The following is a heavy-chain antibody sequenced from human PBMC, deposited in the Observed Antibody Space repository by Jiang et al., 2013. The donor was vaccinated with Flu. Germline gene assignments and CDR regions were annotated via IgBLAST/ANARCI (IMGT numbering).Heavy chain of an antibody. V-gene: IGHV5-10-1*01. D-gene: IGHD2-21*02. CDR2: IDPSNSYT. CDR1: GYSFTSYW. CDR3: ARHAYCGGDCYDPLDY. Sequence: AEVKKPGESLRISCRGSGYSFTSYWITWVRQMPGKGLEWMGRIDPSNSYTSYSPSFQGHVTVSVDKSISTAYLQWSSLKASDTAMYYCARHAYCGGDCYDPLDYWGQGTLVTVSS. J-gene: IGHJ4*02.